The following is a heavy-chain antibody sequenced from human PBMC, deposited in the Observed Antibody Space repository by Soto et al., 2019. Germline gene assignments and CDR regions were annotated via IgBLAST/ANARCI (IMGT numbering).Heavy chain of an antibody. CDR3: ARGSSSWYVL. J-gene: IGHJ4*02. CDR1: GGSFSGYY. Sequence: SETLSLTCAVYGGSFSGYYWSWIRQPPGKGLEWIGEINHSGSTNYNPSLKSRVTISVDTSKNQFSLKLSSVTAANTAVYYCARGSSSWYVLWGQGTLVTVSS. D-gene: IGHD6-13*01. V-gene: IGHV4-34*01. CDR2: INHSGST.